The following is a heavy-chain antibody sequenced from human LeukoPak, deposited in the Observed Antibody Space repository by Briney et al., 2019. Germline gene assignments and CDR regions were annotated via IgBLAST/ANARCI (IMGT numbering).Heavy chain of an antibody. Sequence: SRTLSLTCAVSGGSISSGGYSWSWIRQPPGKGLEWIGYIYHSGSTYYNPSLKSRVTISVDRSKNQFSLKLSSVTAADTAVYYCARVRRGSLYYYGMDVWGQGTTVTVSS. CDR3: ARVRRGSLYYYGMDV. V-gene: IGHV4-30-2*01. J-gene: IGHJ6*02. CDR2: IYHSGST. CDR1: GGSISSGGYS. D-gene: IGHD3-10*01.